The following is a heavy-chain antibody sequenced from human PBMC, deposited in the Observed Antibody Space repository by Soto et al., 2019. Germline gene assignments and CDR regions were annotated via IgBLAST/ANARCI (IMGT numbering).Heavy chain of an antibody. Sequence: QVQLVQSGAEVKKPGASVKVSCKTSGYTFAAYYIHWIRQAPAQGLEWMGWINPTSGGTVYAQNFQDRVTMPRDTSISTAYMELRRLTSDDTAVYYCARVPAYGDYWGDLVDSGGQGTPVTVSS. D-gene: IGHD4-17*01. J-gene: IGHJ4*02. V-gene: IGHV1-2*02. CDR3: ARVPAYGDYWGDLVDS. CDR2: INPTSGGT. CDR1: GYTFAAYY.